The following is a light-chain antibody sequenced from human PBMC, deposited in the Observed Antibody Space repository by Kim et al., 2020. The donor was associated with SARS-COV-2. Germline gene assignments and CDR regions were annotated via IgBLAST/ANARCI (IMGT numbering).Light chain of an antibody. CDR3: CSYAGTTTFAIFV. Sequence: ITISCTGTSSDVGSYDHVSWYQQHPGKSPKLLIYEGNKRPSGISNRFAGSNSGNPASLTISGLQAEDEADYYCCSYAGTTTFAIFVFGPGTKVTVL. CDR2: EGN. V-gene: IGLV2-23*03. CDR1: SSDVGSYDH. J-gene: IGLJ1*01.